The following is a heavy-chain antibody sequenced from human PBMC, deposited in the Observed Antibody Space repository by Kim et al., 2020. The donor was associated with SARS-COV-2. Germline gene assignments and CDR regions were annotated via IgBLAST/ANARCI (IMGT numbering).Heavy chain of an antibody. CDR1: GGSFSGYY. V-gene: IGHV4-34*01. J-gene: IGHJ4*02. CDR3: ARAPPSSPLRKAVAGFRFDY. D-gene: IGHD6-19*01. Sequence: SQTLSLTCAVYGGSFSGYYWSWIRQPPGKGLEWIGEINHSGSTNYNPSLKSRVTISVDTSKNQFSLKLSSVTAADTAVYYCARAPPSSPLRKAVAGFRFDYWGQGTLVTVSS. CDR2: INHSGST.